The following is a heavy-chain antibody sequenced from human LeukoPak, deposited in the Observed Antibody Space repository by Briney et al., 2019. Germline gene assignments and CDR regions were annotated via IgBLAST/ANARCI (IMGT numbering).Heavy chain of an antibody. J-gene: IGHJ6*03. CDR3: ARDQAVSGTYYYYYMDV. D-gene: IGHD6-19*01. CDR1: GFTFDDYA. CDR2: ISWNSGSI. V-gene: IGHV3-9*01. Sequence: QAGGSLRLSCAASGFTFDDYAMHWVRQAPGKGLEWVSGISWNSGSIGYAGSVKGRFTISRDNAKNSLYLQMNSLRAEDTAVYYCARDQAVSGTYYYYYMDVWVKGTTVTVSS.